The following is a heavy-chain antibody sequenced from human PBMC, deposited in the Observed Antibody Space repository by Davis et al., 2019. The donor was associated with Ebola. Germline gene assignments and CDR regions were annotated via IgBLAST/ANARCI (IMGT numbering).Heavy chain of an antibody. V-gene: IGHV3-30*04. CDR3: ARIAAAEGSPDV. CDR1: GFTFSSYA. Sequence: PGGSLRLSCAASGFTFSSYAMHWVRQAPGKGLEWVTAISNDGANKYYADSVKGRFTISRDNSKNTLYLQMNSLRAEDTAVYYCARIAAAEGSPDVWGQGTTVTVSS. D-gene: IGHD6-13*01. CDR2: ISNDGANK. J-gene: IGHJ6*02.